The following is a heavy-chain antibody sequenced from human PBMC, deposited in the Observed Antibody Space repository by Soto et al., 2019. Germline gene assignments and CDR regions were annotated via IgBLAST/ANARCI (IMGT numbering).Heavy chain of an antibody. Sequence: ASVKGACKASGYTFTSYDINWVLQATGQGLEYLGWMNPNSGNTGYVQKFQGRVTMTRDTSTSTVYMELSSLRSEDTAVYYCARVVRGGYNNFDYWGQGTLVTVS. J-gene: IGHJ4*02. V-gene: IGHV1-8*01. CDR3: ARVVRGGYNNFDY. CDR1: GYTFTSYD. CDR2: MNPNSGNT. D-gene: IGHD6-25*01.